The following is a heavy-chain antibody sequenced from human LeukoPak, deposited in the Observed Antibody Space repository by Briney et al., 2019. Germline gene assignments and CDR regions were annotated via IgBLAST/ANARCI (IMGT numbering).Heavy chain of an antibody. Sequence: SETLSLTCTVSGGSISSYYWSWIRQPPGKGLEWIAYISDIGSINYNPSLKSRVTISLDTSKNQFSLKLSSVTAAETAVHYCAGHHPRNTVDFWGQGTLVTVSS. CDR2: ISDIGSI. D-gene: IGHD2-8*02. CDR3: AGHHPRNTVDF. V-gene: IGHV4-59*08. J-gene: IGHJ4*02. CDR1: GGSISSYY.